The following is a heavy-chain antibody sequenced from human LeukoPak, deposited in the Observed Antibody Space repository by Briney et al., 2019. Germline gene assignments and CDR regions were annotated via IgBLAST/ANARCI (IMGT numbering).Heavy chain of an antibody. CDR2: ISYDGSNK. J-gene: IGHJ4*02. CDR1: GFTFSSYA. CDR3: ARGYGGYAHYFDY. D-gene: IGHD5-12*01. Sequence: GGSLRLSCAASGFTFSSYAMHWVRQAPGKGLEWVAVISYDGSNKYYADSVKGRFTISRDNSKNTLYLQMNSLRAEDTAVYYCARGYGGYAHYFDYWGQGTLVTVSS. V-gene: IGHV3-30-3*01.